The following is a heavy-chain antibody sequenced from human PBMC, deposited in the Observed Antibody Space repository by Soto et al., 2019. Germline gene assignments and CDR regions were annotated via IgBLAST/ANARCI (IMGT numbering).Heavy chain of an antibody. Sequence: EVQLSESGGGFVQPGGSLRLSCEASGFNFNDYAMAWVRQAPGQGLEWVSSISGSGGHSSYVDSVKGRFTISRDNVKNILSLGMSDLRVEDTALYYCAKDCRRLAVAGSAFDSWGQGILVTVSS. V-gene: IGHV3-23*01. CDR1: GFNFNDYA. CDR2: ISGSGGHS. CDR3: AKDCRRLAVAGSAFDS. J-gene: IGHJ4*02. D-gene: IGHD6-19*01.